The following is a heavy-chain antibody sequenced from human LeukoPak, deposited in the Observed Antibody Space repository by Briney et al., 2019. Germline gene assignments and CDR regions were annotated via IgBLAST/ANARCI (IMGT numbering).Heavy chain of an antibody. D-gene: IGHD3-22*01. J-gene: IGHJ4*02. Sequence: SETLSLTCTVSGGSISSYYWSWIRQPPGKGLEWIGYIYYSGSTNYNPSLKSRVTISVVTSKNQFSLKLSSVTAADTAVYYCARHYYDSSGYYYEDYWGQGTLVTVSS. V-gene: IGHV4-59*08. CDR3: ARHYYDSSGYYYEDY. CDR1: GGSISSYY. CDR2: IYYSGST.